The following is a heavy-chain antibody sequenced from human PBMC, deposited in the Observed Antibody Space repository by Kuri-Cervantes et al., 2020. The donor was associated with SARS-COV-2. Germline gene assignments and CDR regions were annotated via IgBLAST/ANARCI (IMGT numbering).Heavy chain of an antibody. D-gene: IGHD6-6*01. Sequence: GGSLRLSCAASGFPFSNFGMHWVRQAPGKGLEWVAIISYDTTNKYYADSVKGRFTISRDNSKNTLYLQMNSLRAEDTAVYYCAKGIIAALDYWGQGTLVTVSS. CDR1: GFPFSNFG. CDR2: ISYDTTNK. CDR3: AKGIIAALDY. V-gene: IGHV3-30*18. J-gene: IGHJ4*02.